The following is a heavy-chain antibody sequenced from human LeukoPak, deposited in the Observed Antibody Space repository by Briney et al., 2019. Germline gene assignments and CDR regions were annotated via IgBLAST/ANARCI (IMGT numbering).Heavy chain of an antibody. CDR1: GFSISSYS. D-gene: IGHD3-22*01. CDR2: VSSSSNYI. V-gene: IGHV3-21*01. J-gene: IGHJ3*02. CDR3: ARAKMFYYEGGTYYHAFDI. Sequence: GESLRLSCAASGFSISSYSMNWVRQAPGKGMEWDSSVSSSSNYIYYADSVKGRFTISRDNAMNSLYLQMNSLRAEDTDVYYCARAKMFYYEGGTYYHAFDIWGQGTMVTVSS.